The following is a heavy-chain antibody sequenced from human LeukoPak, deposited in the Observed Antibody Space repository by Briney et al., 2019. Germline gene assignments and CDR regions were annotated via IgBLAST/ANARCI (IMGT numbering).Heavy chain of an antibody. Sequence: ASVKVSCKASGYTFTGYYMHWVRQAPGQGLEWMGWINPNSGGTNYAQKFQGRVTMTTDTSTNTAYMELRTLRSDDTAVYYCARRTTAIEVCDYWGQGTLVAVSS. D-gene: IGHD2/OR15-2a*01. CDR2: INPNSGGT. CDR3: ARRTTAIEVCDY. J-gene: IGHJ4*02. CDR1: GYTFTGYY. V-gene: IGHV1-2*02.